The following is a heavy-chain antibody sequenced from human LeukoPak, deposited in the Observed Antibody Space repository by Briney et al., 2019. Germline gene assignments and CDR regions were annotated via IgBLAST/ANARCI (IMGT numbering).Heavy chain of an antibody. CDR2: IWYDGSDK. D-gene: IGHD2-8*02. J-gene: IGHJ6*02. Sequence: GGSVSLSCAASGFTFGTYRMHWVRQAGGKGLAGVGIIWYDGSDKYYADSVKGRFTISRDNSKNTMYLQMSSLRAEDTAMYFCARVPCTGGSCKPYYYYGMDVWGQGTTVTVS. V-gene: IGHV3-33*08. CDR3: ARVPCTGGSCKPYYYYGMDV. CDR1: GFTFGTYR.